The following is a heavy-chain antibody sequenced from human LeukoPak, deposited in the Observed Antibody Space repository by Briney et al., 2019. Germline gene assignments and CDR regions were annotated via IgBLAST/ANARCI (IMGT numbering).Heavy chain of an antibody. CDR1: GYTFTSYG. CDR3: AGAQYGSGSYYNWFDP. V-gene: IGHV1-18*01. CDR2: ISAYNGIT. Sequence: ASVKVSCKASGYTFTSYGIIWVRQAPGQGLEWMGWISAYNGITNYAQKLQDRVTMTTDTSTSTAYMELSSLRSDDTAVYYCAGAQYGSGSYYNWFDPWGQGTLVTVSS. D-gene: IGHD3-10*01. J-gene: IGHJ5*01.